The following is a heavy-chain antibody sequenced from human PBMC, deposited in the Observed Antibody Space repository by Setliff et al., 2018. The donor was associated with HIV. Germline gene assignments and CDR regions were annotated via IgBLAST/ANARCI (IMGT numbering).Heavy chain of an antibody. Sequence: GASVKVSCKASGYIFSTYGINWVRQAPGQGLEWMGWISPFNLKTNFAQNFQGRVTLTTDTSTSTVFLELRGLRSDDTAMYYCARGGGTHSLPYFFDFWGQGTLVTVSS. V-gene: IGHV1-18*01. J-gene: IGHJ4*02. CDR2: ISPFNLKT. CDR3: ARGGGTHSLPYFFDF. CDR1: GYIFSTYG.